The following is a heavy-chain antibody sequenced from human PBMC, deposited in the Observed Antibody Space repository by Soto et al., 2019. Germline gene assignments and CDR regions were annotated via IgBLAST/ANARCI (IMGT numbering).Heavy chain of an antibody. J-gene: IGHJ6*02. D-gene: IGHD4-4*01. CDR2: IYYSGST. V-gene: IGHV4-31*03. CDR3: ARNDYNSLPYYYGMAV. Sequence: SETLSLTCTVSGGSISSGGYYWSWIRQHPGKGLEWIGYIYYSGSTYYNPSLKSRVTISVDTSKNQFSLKLSSVTAADTAVYYCARNDYNSLPYYYGMAVWGQGTSVTVSS. CDR1: GGSISSGGYY.